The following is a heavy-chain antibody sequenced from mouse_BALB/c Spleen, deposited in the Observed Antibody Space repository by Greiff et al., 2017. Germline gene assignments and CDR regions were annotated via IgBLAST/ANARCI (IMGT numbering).Heavy chain of an antibody. CDR1: GFAFSSYD. V-gene: IGHV5-12-1*01. J-gene: IGHJ1*01. D-gene: IGHD2-4*01. CDR3: ASGGLRRWYFDV. Sequence: EVKLVESGGVLVKPGGSLKLSCAASGFAFSSYDMSWVRQTPEKRLEWVAYISSGGGSTYYPDTVKGRFTISRDNAKNTLYLQMSSLKSEDTAMYYCASGGLRRWYFDVWGAGTTVTVSS. CDR2: ISSGGGST.